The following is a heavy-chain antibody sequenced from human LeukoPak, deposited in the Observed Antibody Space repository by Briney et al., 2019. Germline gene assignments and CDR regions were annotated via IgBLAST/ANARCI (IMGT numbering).Heavy chain of an antibody. V-gene: IGHV1-8*01. CDR3: ARSILTGSDAFDI. Sequence: ASVNVSCKASGYTFTRYDINWVRQATGQGVEWMGWMNPNSGNTGYAQMFQGRVTITRNTSINTAYMELSSLRSEDTAVYYCARSILTGSDAFDIWGQGTMVTVSS. J-gene: IGHJ3*02. D-gene: IGHD3-9*01. CDR1: GYTFTRYD. CDR2: MNPNSGNT.